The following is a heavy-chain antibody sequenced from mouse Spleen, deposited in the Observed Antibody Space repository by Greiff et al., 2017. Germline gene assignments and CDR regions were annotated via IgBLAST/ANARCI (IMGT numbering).Heavy chain of an antibody. CDR3: ARGDDGSHYAMDY. V-gene: IGHV5-9-3*01. CDR1: GFTFSSYA. J-gene: IGHJ4*01. D-gene: IGHD1-1*02. Sequence: EVQVVESGGGLVKPGGSLKLSCAASGFTFSSYAMSWVRQTPEKRLEWVAYISSGGGNTYYPDSVKGRFTISRDNAKNTLYLQMSSLRSEDTALYYCARGDDGSHYAMDYWGQGTSVTVSS. CDR2: ISSGGGNT.